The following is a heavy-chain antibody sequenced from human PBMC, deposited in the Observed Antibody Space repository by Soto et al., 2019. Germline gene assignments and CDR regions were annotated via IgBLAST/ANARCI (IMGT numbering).Heavy chain of an antibody. CDR2: TYYRSKWYN. J-gene: IGHJ6*03. D-gene: IGHD6-13*01. CDR1: GDSVSSNSAA. CDR3: ARGYSSSSTWAGYYYYYMDV. V-gene: IGHV6-1*01. Sequence: PSQTLSLTCAISGDSVSSNSAAWNWIRQSPSRGLEWLGRTYYRSKWYNDYAVSVKSRITVNPDTSKNQFSLQLNSVTPEDTAVYYCARGYSSSSTWAGYYYYYMDVWGKGTTVTVSS.